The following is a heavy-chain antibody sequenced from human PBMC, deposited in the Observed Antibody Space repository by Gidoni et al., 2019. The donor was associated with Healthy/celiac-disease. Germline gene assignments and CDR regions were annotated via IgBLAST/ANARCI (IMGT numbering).Heavy chain of an antibody. Sequence: QVQLVESGGGVVQPGRSLRLSCAASGFTFSSYGMHWVRQAPGKGLEWVAVIWYDGSNEYYADSVKGRFTISRDNSKNTLYLQMNSLRAEDTAVYYCARAPYDSSGSTDYWGQGTLVTVSS. V-gene: IGHV3-33*01. CDR1: GFTFSSYG. CDR2: IWYDGSNE. D-gene: IGHD3-22*01. CDR3: ARAPYDSSGSTDY. J-gene: IGHJ4*02.